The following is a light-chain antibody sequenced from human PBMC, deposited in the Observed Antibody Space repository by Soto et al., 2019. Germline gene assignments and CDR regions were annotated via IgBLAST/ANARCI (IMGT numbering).Light chain of an antibody. CDR3: AAWDDSLNGVV. CDR1: SSNIGNNA. CDR2: YDD. V-gene: IGLV1-36*01. J-gene: IGLJ2*01. Sequence: QSVLTQPPSVSEAPRQRVTISCSGSSSNIGNNAVNWYQQLPGKPPKLLIYYDDLLPSGVSDRFSGSKSGTSAALAISGLQSEDEADYYCAAWDDSLNGVVFGGGTKPTVL.